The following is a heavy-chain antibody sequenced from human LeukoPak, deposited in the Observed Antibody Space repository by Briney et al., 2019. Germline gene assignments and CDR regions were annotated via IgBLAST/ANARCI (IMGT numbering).Heavy chain of an antibody. J-gene: IGHJ4*02. Sequence: GGSLRLSCAASGFTFSSYEMNWVRQAPGKGLEWVSYISSSGSTIYYADSVKGRFTISRDNAKNSLYLQMNSLRAEDTAVYYCAKAIGGSSGVYFDYWGQGTLVTVSS. CDR1: GFTFSSYE. D-gene: IGHD1-26*01. V-gene: IGHV3-48*03. CDR2: ISSSGSTI. CDR3: AKAIGGSSGVYFDY.